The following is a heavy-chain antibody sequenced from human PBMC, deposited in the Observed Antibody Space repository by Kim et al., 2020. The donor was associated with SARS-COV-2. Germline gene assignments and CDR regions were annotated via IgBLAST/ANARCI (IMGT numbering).Heavy chain of an antibody. D-gene: IGHD6-19*01. J-gene: IGHJ6*01. CDR1: GGPISSYY. Sequence: SETLSLTCTVSGGPISSYYWSWIRQPPGKGLEWIGYIYYSGSTNYNPSLKSRVTISVDTSKNQFSLKLSSVTAADTAVYYCARDLGAVAGTYYYYGMDV. CDR2: IYYSGST. CDR3: ARDLGAVAGTYYYYGMDV. V-gene: IGHV4-59*01.